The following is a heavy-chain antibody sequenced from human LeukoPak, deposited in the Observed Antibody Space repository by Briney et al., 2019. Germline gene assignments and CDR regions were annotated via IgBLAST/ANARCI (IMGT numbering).Heavy chain of an antibody. Sequence: SETLSLTCAVSGGSISSGGYSWSWIRQPPGKGLEWIGYIYHSGSTYYNPSLKSRVTMSLDTSTNQFSLKLSSVTAADTAVYYCARERSTTINTYYFDSWGQGTLVTVSS. V-gene: IGHV4-30-2*01. J-gene: IGHJ4*02. CDR2: IYHSGST. D-gene: IGHD4-11*01. CDR3: ARERSTTINTYYFDS. CDR1: GGSISSGGYS.